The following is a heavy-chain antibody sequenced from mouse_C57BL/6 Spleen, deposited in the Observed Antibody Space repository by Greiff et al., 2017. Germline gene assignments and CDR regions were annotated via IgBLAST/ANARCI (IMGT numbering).Heavy chain of an antibody. V-gene: IGHV1-55*01. CDR2: IYPGSGST. CDR3: ARSEGGNCAFDY. Sequence: QVQLQQPGAELVQPGASVKMSCKASGYTFTSYWITWVKQRPGQGLEWIGVIYPGSGSTTYNEKFTSKATLTVATSSSTAYMQLNGLTSEDSAVYYCARSEGGNCAFDYWGQGTTLTVSS. CDR1: GYTFTSYW. J-gene: IGHJ2*01. D-gene: IGHD4-1*01.